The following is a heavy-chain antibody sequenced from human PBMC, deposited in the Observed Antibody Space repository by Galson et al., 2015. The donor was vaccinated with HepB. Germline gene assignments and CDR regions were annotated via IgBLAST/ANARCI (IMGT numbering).Heavy chain of an antibody. CDR2: ISAYNGNT. CDR1: GYTFTSYG. J-gene: IGHJ4*02. D-gene: IGHD3-22*01. Sequence: QSGAEVKKPGASVKVSCKASGYTFTSYGITWVRQAPGQGLEWMGWISAYNGNTNYAQNLQGRVTMTTDTSTTTAYMELRSLRSDDTAVYYCARVGPHYYDSNGYFYFDYWGQGTLVTVSS. CDR3: ARVGPHYYDSNGYFYFDY. V-gene: IGHV1-18*01.